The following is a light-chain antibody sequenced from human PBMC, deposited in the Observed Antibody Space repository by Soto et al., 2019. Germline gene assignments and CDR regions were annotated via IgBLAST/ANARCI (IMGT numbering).Light chain of an antibody. CDR2: EVS. CDR3: SSYTSTSTPVV. J-gene: IGLJ1*01. V-gene: IGLV2-14*01. Sequence: QSALTQPASVSGSPGQSITISCTGTSSDVGGYNYVSWYQQHPGKAPKLIISEVSNRPSGVSNRFSGSKSGNTASLTISGLQAEDEADYYCSSYTSTSTPVVFGTGTQLTVL. CDR1: SSDVGGYNY.